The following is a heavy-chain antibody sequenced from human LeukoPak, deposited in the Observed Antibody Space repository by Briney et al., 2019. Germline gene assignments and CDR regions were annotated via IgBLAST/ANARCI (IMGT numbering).Heavy chain of an antibody. Sequence: ASVKVSCKASGYTFTGYYMHWVRQAPGQGLEWMGWINPNSGGTNYAQKFQGRVTMTRDTSISTAYMELRSLRSDDTAVYYCARGGRGKAAGSIDYWGQGTLVTVSS. J-gene: IGHJ4*02. CDR3: ARGGRGKAAGSIDY. D-gene: IGHD6-13*01. CDR2: INPNSGGT. V-gene: IGHV1-2*02. CDR1: GYTFTGYY.